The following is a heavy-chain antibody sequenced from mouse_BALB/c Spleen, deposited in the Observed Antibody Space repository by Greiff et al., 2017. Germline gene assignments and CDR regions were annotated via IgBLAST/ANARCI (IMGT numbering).Heavy chain of an antibody. CDR3: ARYHGSFVDY. CDR2: IIYSGST. CDR1: GYSITSGY. J-gene: IGHJ4*01. D-gene: IGHD1-1*02. V-gene: IGHV3-8*02. Sequence: EVRLQESGPNLVKPSQTLSLTCSVTGYSITSGYWNWIRKFPGNKLEYMGYIIYSGSTYYNHSLKSRITITRYTSQNQHYLQLYSVTTEDTATYYCARYHGSFVDYWGQGTSVTVSS.